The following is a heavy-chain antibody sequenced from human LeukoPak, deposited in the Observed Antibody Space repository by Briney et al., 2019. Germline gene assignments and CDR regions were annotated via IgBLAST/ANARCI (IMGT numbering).Heavy chain of an antibody. CDR3: ARSGPSRKVIAAAGTAAFDI. Sequence: SQTLSLTCAVSGGSISSGGYSWSWIRQPPGKGLEWIGYIYHSGSTYYNPSLKSRVTISVDRSKNQFSLKLSSVTAADTAVCYCARSGPSRKVIAAAGTAAFDIWGQGTMVTVSS. V-gene: IGHV4-30-2*01. CDR2: IYHSGST. D-gene: IGHD6-13*01. J-gene: IGHJ3*02. CDR1: GGSISSGGYS.